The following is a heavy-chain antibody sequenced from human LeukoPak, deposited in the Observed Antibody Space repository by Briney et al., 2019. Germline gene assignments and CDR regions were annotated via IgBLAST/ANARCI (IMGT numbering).Heavy chain of an antibody. CDR2: IYPGDSDT. Sequence: GKSLKISCKGSGYSFTSYWIGWVRQMPGKGLEWMGIIYPGDSDTRYSPSFQGQVTISADKSISTAYLQWSSLKASDTAMYYCARHAKAYYDSSGFDYWGQGTLVTASS. V-gene: IGHV5-51*01. D-gene: IGHD3-22*01. J-gene: IGHJ4*02. CDR3: ARHAKAYYDSSGFDY. CDR1: GYSFTSYW.